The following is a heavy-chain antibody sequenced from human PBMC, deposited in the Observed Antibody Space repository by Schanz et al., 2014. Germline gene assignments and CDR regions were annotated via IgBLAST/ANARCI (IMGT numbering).Heavy chain of an antibody. CDR2: MSWNAGSL. J-gene: IGHJ6*04. CDR1: GFRFDDYA. V-gene: IGHV3-9*01. Sequence: EVQLVESGGGLVQPGRSLRLSCVASGFRFDDYAMHWVRQAPGKGLEWVSGMSWNAGSLGYGDSVKGRFTISRDNAKNLLYLQMNGLRAEDTAVYFCARDLSSLIQGDVWGKGTTVTGSS. CDR3: ARDLSSLIQGDV. D-gene: IGHD2-2*01.